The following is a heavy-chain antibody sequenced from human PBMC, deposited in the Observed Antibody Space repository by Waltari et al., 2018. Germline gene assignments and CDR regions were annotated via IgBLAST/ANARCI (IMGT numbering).Heavy chain of an antibody. CDR1: GGSISSGGYY. V-gene: IGHV4-61*08. CDR2: IYYSGST. CDR3: ARVGGSFLKALDY. D-gene: IGHD1-26*01. J-gene: IGHJ4*02. Sequence: QVQLQESGPGLVKPSQTLSLTCTVSGGSISSGGYYWSWIRQHPGKGLEWIGYIYYSGSTNYNPSLKSRVTISVDTSKNQSSLKLSSVTASDTAVYYCARVGGSFLKALDYWGQGTLVTVSS.